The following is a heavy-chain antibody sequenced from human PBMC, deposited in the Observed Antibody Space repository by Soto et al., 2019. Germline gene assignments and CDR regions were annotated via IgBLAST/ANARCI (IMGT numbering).Heavy chain of an antibody. D-gene: IGHD3-10*01. CDR2: IRGFSPYT. CDR3: ARDRGYDAHDYYYNAMDV. Sequence: GGSLRLSCISSGFTFRTYTMNWVRQAPGKGLEWVSGIRGFSPYTFYAESVKGRFTISRDNAKNSLDLQMDSLRAEDTAVYYCARDRGYDAHDYYYNAMDVWGQGTTVTVSS. CDR1: GFTFRTYT. J-gene: IGHJ6*02. V-gene: IGHV3-21*01.